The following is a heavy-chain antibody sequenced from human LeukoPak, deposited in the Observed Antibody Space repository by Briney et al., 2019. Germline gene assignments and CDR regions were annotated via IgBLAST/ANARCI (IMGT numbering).Heavy chain of an antibody. D-gene: IGHD1-20*01. V-gene: IGHV3-23*01. CDR1: GFTLSSYA. Sequence: GGSLRLSCAASGFTLSSYAMSWVRQAPGKGLEWVSAISGSGGSTYYADSVKGRFTISRDNSKNTLYLQMNSLRAEDTAVYYCAKTPGITGTTPKTHFDYWGQGTLVTVSS. J-gene: IGHJ4*02. CDR3: AKTPGITGTTPKTHFDY. CDR2: ISGSGGST.